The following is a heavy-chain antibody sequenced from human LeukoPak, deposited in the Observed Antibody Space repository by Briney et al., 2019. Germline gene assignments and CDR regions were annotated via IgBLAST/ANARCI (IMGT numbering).Heavy chain of an antibody. CDR3: AKAAITMIVVGGYYFDY. CDR1: GFTFSSYA. D-gene: IGHD3-22*01. Sequence: GGSLRLSCAASGFTFSSYAMSWVRQAPGEGLEWVSAISGSGGSTYYADSVKGRFTISRDNSKNTLYLQMNSLRAEDTAVYYCAKAAITMIVVGGYYFDYWGQGTLATVSS. CDR2: ISGSGGST. V-gene: IGHV3-23*01. J-gene: IGHJ4*02.